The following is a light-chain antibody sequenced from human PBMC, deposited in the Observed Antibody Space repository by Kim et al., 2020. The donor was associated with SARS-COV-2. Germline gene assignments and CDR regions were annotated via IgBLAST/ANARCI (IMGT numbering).Light chain of an antibody. Sequence: ELTQPPSASGTPGQRVTISCSRSSSNIGSNYVYWYQQSPGTAPKLLIYSNNPRPSGVPDRFSGSKSGTSASLAISGLRSEDEADYYCAAWDDSLSGLVFGGGTQLTVL. V-gene: IGLV1-47*02. CDR3: AAWDDSLSGLV. CDR1: SSNIGSNY. CDR2: SNN. J-gene: IGLJ2*01.